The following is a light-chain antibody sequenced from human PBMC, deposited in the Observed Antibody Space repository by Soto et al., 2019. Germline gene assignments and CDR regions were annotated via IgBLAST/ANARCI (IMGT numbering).Light chain of an antibody. CDR1: SSDVGSYNL. V-gene: IGLV2-23*03. CDR3: CSYAGSSTFV. Sequence: SARTQPASVSGSPGQSITISCTGTSSDVGSYNLVSWYQQHPGKAPKLMIYEGSKRPSGVSNRVSGSTSGNTASLPISGLQAQDEADYYCCSYAGSSTFVFGTGTKVTIL. CDR2: EGS. J-gene: IGLJ1*01.